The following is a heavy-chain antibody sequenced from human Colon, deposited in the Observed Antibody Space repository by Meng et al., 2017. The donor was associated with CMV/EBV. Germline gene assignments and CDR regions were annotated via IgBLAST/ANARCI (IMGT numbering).Heavy chain of an antibody. CDR2: IGYGDGSAK. D-gene: IGHD2/OR15-2a*01. CDR1: GFTFSDFA. V-gene: IGHV3-30*02. CDR3: AKDRPNILGLGP. Sequence: GESLKISCEASGFTFSDFAMHWVRQAPGKGLEWVAYIGYGDGSAKYYVDSLRGRFAVSRDNSKNTVYLQMNSLRPEDTAVYYCAKDRPNILGLGPWGQGTLVTVSS. J-gene: IGHJ5*02.